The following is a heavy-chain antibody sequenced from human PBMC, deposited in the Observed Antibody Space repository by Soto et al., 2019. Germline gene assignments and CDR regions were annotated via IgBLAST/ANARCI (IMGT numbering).Heavy chain of an antibody. V-gene: IGHV1-3*01. CDR3: ARDRYSSGWSWFDP. CDR2: INAGNGNT. Sequence: ASVKVSCKXSGYTFTSYAMHWVRQAPGQRLEWMGWINAGNGNTKYSQKFQGRVTITRDTSASTAYMELSSLRSEDTAVYYCARDRYSSGWSWFDPWGQGTLVTVSS. CDR1: GYTFTSYA. J-gene: IGHJ5*02. D-gene: IGHD6-19*01.